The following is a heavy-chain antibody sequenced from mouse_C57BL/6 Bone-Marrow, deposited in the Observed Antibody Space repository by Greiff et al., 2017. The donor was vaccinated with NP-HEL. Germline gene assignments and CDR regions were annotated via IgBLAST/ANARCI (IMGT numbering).Heavy chain of an antibody. Sequence: EVQRVESGEGLVKPGGSLKLSCAASGFTFSSYAMSWVRQTPEKRLEWVAYISSGGDYIYYADTVKGRFTISRDNARNTLYLQMSSLKSEDTAMYYCTRAGGYGRSGPYAMDYWGQGTSVTVSS. CDR3: TRAGGYGRSGPYAMDY. CDR1: GFTFSSYA. D-gene: IGHD1-1*02. J-gene: IGHJ4*01. V-gene: IGHV5-9-1*02. CDR2: ISSGGDYI.